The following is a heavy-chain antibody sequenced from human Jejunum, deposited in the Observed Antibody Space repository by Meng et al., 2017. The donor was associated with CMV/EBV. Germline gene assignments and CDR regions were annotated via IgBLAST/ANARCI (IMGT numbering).Heavy chain of an antibody. J-gene: IGHJ6*02. CDR3: ARDIQLYSYHYYGMDV. CDR1: FTFGDYA. CDR2: LTWNSDNI. Sequence: FTFGDYAMHWVRQAPGKGLEWVSGLTWNSDNIHYADSVKGRFTISRDNAKNFLYLQMNSLRPEDTALYYCARDIQLYSYHYYGMDVWGQGTTVTVSS. D-gene: IGHD2-15*01. V-gene: IGHV3-9*01.